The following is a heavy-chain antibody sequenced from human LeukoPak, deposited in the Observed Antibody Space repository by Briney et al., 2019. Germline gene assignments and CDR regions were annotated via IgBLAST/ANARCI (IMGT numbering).Heavy chain of an antibody. CDR1: GFTFSSYA. CDR2: ISGSGGST. D-gene: IGHD1-14*01. V-gene: IGHV3-23*01. Sequence: GGSLRLSCAASGFTFSSYAMSWVRQAPGKGLEWVSAISGSGGSTYYADSVKGRFTISRDNSKNTLYLQMNSLRVGDTAFYYCAKSRAPTAAPDAFDFWGHGTMVTVSS. J-gene: IGHJ3*01. CDR3: AKSRAPTAAPDAFDF.